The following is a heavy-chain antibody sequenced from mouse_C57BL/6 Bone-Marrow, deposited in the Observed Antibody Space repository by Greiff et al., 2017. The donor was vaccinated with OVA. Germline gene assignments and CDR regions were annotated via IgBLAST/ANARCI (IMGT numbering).Heavy chain of an antibody. J-gene: IGHJ2*01. CDR2: IYPGSGST. CDR3: ARQGLD. CDR1: GYTFTSYW. D-gene: IGHD3-1*01. Sequence: QVQLQQPGAELVMPGASVKLSCKASGYTFTSYWMHWVKQRPGQGLEWIGDIYPGSGSTNYNEKFKSKATLTVDTSSSTAYMQLSSLTSEDSAVYYCARQGLDWGQGTTLTVSS. V-gene: IGHV1-55*01.